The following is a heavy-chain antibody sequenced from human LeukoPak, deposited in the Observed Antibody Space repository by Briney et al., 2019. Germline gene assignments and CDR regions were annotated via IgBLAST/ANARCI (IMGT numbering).Heavy chain of an antibody. J-gene: IGHJ5*02. V-gene: IGHV4-31*03. CDR3: ANYGSGSYRFDP. CDR2: IHHSGST. Sequence: SETLSLTCTVSGGSISSGGYYWSWIRQHPGKGLEWIRYIHHSGSTYYNPSLKSRLIISLDTSKNQFSLKLNSVTAADTAVYYCANYGSGSYRFDPWGQGTLVTVSS. D-gene: IGHD3-10*01. CDR1: GGSISSGGYY.